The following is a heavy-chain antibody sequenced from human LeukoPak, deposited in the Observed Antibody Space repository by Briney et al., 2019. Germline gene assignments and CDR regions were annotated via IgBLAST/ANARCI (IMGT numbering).Heavy chain of an antibody. D-gene: IGHD4-23*01. J-gene: IGHJ3*02. CDR1: GFTFSSYS. Sequence: GGSLRLSCAASGFTFSSYSMNWVRQAPGKGLEWVSSISSSSSYIYYADSVKGRFTISRDNARNSLYLQMNSLRAEDTGVYYCAREDSNYGGAFDIWGQGTMVTVSS. CDR2: ISSSSSYI. CDR3: AREDSNYGGAFDI. V-gene: IGHV3-21*01.